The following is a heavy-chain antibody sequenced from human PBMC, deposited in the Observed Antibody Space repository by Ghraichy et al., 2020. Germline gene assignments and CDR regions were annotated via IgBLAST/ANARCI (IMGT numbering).Heavy chain of an antibody. V-gene: IGHV1-69*13. CDR2: IIPIFGTA. CDR1: GGTFSSYA. CDR3: ARNYCGGDCYDESPFYYYYMDV. Sequence: SVKVSCKASGGTFSSYAISWVRQAPGQGLEWMGGIIPIFGTANYAQKFQGRVTITADESTSTAYMELSSLRSEDTAVYYCARNYCGGDCYDESPFYYYYMDVWGKGTTVTVSS. D-gene: IGHD2-21*02. J-gene: IGHJ6*03.